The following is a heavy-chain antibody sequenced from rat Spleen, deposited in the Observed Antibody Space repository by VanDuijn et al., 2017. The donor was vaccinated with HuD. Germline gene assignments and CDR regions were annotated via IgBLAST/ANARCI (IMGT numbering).Heavy chain of an antibody. CDR2: IWSSGIT. CDR1: GFSVTGNS. CDR3: TRSHPGVMDA. V-gene: IGHV2-1*01. J-gene: IGHJ4*01. Sequence: QVQLKESGPGLVQPSQTLSLTCTVSGFSVTGNSVNWVRQRPGKGLEWMGAIWSSGITDYDSALKPRLSISRDISKNQVFLEMNSLQTEDTAIYFCTRSHPGVMDAWGQGASVTVSS. D-gene: IGHD3-2*01.